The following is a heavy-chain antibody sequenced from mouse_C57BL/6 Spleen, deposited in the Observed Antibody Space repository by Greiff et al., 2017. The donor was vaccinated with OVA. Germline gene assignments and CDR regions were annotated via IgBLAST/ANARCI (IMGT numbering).Heavy chain of an antibody. CDR1: GYAFTNYL. D-gene: IGHD2-5*01. CDR2: INPGSGGT. J-gene: IGHJ4*01. V-gene: IGHV1-54*01. CDR3: ATLYYSNYDYAMDY. Sequence: VQLQQSGAELVRPGTSVTVSCKASGYAFTNYLIEWVKQRPGQGLEWIGVINPGSGGTKYNEKFKGKATLTADKSSSTAYMQLSSLTSEDSAVYFCATLYYSNYDYAMDYWGQGTSVTVSS.